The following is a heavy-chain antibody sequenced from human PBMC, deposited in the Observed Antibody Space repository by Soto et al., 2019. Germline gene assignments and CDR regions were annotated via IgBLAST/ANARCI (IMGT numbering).Heavy chain of an antibody. CDR3: ARDEGGGRFGQLFMYYFDY. J-gene: IGHJ4*02. Sequence: GASVKVSCKASGYTFTGYYMHWVRQAPGQGLEGMGWINPNSGGTNYAQKVQGRVTVIRDTSISTAYMELSRLRSDDPAVYYCARDEGGGRFGQLFMYYFDYWGQATLVTVSS. D-gene: IGHD3-10*01. CDR2: INPNSGGT. CDR1: GYTFTGYY. V-gene: IGHV1-2*02.